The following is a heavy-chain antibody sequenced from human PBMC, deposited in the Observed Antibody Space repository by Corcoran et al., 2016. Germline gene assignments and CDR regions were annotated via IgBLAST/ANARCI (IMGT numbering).Heavy chain of an antibody. Sequence: QVQLVQSGAEVKKPGASVKVSCKASGYTFTSYDINWVRQATGQGLEWMGWMNPNSGNTGYAQKFQGRVTMTRNTSMSTAYMGLSSLRSEDTPVYYWARRQIAVAATGMDASVGMDVWGQGTTVTVSS. CDR1: GYTFTSYD. J-gene: IGHJ6*02. CDR3: ARRQIAVAATGMDASVGMDV. D-gene: IGHD6-19*01. CDR2: MNPNSGNT. V-gene: IGHV1-8*01.